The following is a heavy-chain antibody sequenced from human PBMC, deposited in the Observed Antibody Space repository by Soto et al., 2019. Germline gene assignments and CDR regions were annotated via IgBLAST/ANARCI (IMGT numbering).Heavy chain of an antibody. CDR2: VSSSGGFK. J-gene: IGHJ6*02. CDR3: ARGRATAYYYYYYGMDV. V-gene: IGHV3-21*01. CDR1: GFTFSSDS. D-gene: IGHD6-25*01. Sequence: PGGSLRLSCAASGFTFSSDSMNWVRQAPGKGLEWVSSVSSSGGFKYYADSVKGRFTISRDNAKNSLNLQMNSLSAEDTAVYYCARGRATAYYYYYYGMDVWGQGTTVTVSS.